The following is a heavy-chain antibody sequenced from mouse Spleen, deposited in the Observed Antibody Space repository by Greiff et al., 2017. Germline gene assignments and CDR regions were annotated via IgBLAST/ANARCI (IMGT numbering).Heavy chain of an antibody. V-gene: IGHV1-4*01. D-gene: IGHD1-1*02. CDR3: ARSGVMGYWYFDV. CDR2: INPSSGYT. CDR1: GYTFTSYN. Sequence: VQLQQSGAELARPGASVKMSCKASGYTFTSYNMHWVKQRPGQGLEWIGYINPSSGYTKYNQKFKDKATLTADKSSSTAYMQLSSLTSEDSAVYYCARSGVMGYWYFDVWGAGTTVTVSS. J-gene: IGHJ1*01.